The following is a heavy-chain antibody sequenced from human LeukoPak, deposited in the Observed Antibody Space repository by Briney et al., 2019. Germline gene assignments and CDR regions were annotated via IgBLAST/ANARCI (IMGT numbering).Heavy chain of an antibody. J-gene: IGHJ3*02. D-gene: IGHD3-22*01. CDR2: IYYSGST. CDR1: GGSISSSSYY. V-gene: IGHV4-39*07. CDR3: ARDLYYYDSSGYGYAFDI. Sequence: PSETLSLTCTVSGGSISSSSYYWGWIRQPPGKGLEWIGSIYYSGSTYYNPSLKSRVTISVDTSKNQFSLKLSSVTAADTAVYYCARDLYYYDSSGYGYAFDIWGQGTMVTVSS.